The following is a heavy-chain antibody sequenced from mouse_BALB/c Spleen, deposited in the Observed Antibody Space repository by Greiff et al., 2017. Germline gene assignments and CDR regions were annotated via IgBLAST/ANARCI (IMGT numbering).Heavy chain of an antibody. V-gene: IGHV3-8*02. CDR1: GDSITSGY. J-gene: IGHJ4*01. Sequence: EVKLQESGPSLVKPSQTLSLTCSVTGDSITSGYWNWIRKFPGNKLEYMGYISYSGSTYYNPSLKSRISITRDTSKNQYYLQLNSVTTEDTATYYCARFPFSTAKAMDYWGQGTSVTVSS. CDR2: ISYSGST. D-gene: IGHD1-2*01. CDR3: ARFPFSTAKAMDY.